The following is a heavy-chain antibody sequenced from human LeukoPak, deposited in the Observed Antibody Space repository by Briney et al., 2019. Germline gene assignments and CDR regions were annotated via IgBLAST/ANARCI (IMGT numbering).Heavy chain of an antibody. J-gene: IGHJ3*02. CDR2: ISTYNGNT. Sequence: AAVKVTRTASGYMFTSYGNTWVGQPPAQGLEWMGWISTYNGNTNYAQKLKDRVTMTTDTSTSTAYMELRSLRSDDTAVYYCASVLTVTTRGAFDIWGQGTMVTVSS. D-gene: IGHD4-17*01. CDR1: GYMFTSYG. CDR3: ASVLTVTTRGAFDI. V-gene: IGHV1-18*01.